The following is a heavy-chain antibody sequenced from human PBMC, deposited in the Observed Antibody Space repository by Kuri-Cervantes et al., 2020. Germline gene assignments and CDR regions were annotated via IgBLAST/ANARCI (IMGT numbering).Heavy chain of an antibody. J-gene: IGHJ6*03. V-gene: IGHV3-7*03. Sequence: GESLKISCVASGYTFNTFWMTWVRQAPGKGLEWVANIKQDESEKYYVDSVKGRFTISRDNAKNSLYLQMNSLRAEDTAVYYCARGRYYDSSGYRNHYYYYMDVWGKGTTVTVSS. CDR3: ARGRYYDSSGYRNHYYYYMDV. D-gene: IGHD3-22*01. CDR1: GYTFNTFW. CDR2: IKQDESEK.